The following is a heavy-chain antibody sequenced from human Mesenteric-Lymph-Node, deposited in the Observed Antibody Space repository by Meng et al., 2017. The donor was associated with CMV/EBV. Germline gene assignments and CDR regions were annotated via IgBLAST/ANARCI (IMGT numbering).Heavy chain of an antibody. D-gene: IGHD1-7*01. CDR2: IKQDGSEK. V-gene: IGHV3-7*01. J-gene: IGHJ4*02. CDR1: GFTFSSYW. Sequence: GESLKISCAASGFTFSSYWMSWVRQAPGKGLEWVANIKQDGSEKYYVDSVKGRFTISRDNSKRAVYLQMNSLRAEDTALYYCARDNFGSNWNYGEKFEYWGQGVLVTVSS. CDR3: ARDNFGSNWNYGEKFEY.